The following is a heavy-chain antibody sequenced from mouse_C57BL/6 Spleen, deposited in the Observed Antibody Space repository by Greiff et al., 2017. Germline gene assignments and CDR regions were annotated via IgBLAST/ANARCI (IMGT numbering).Heavy chain of an antibody. D-gene: IGHD3-2*02. CDR1: GYAFSSYW. J-gene: IGHJ4*01. Sequence: LVESGAELVKPGASVKISCKASGYAFSSYWMNWVKQRPGKGLEWIGQIYPGDGDTNYNGKFKGKATLTADKSSSTAYMQLSSLTSEDSAVYFCARRSSGYVGAMDYWGQGTSVTVSS. CDR3: ARRSSGYVGAMDY. CDR2: IYPGDGDT. V-gene: IGHV1-80*01.